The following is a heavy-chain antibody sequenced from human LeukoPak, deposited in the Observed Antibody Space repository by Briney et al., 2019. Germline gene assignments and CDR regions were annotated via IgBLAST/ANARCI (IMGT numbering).Heavy chain of an antibody. V-gene: IGHV3-66*01. Sequence: PGGSLRLSCAASGFTVSSNYMSWVRQAPGKGLEWVPVIYSGGSTYYSDSVKGRFTISRDNSKNTLYLQMNSLRAEDTAVYYCARDSSGWPDDGNYWGQGTLVTVSS. CDR1: GFTVSSNY. CDR2: IYSGGST. J-gene: IGHJ4*02. D-gene: IGHD6-19*01. CDR3: ARDSSGWPDDGNY.